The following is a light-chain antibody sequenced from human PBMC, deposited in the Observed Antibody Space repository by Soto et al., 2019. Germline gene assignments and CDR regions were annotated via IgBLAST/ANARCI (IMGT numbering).Light chain of an antibody. Sequence: QAVVTQPPSVSGSPGQRVSIYCTRSSSNIGAGYGVHWYQQLPGAAPKLLIYVNDNRPSGVPDRFSGSKSGASASLAITGLQAEDEADYYCQSYDSSLSVVFGGGTKLTVL. CDR3: QSYDSSLSVV. CDR1: SSNIGAGYG. CDR2: VND. J-gene: IGLJ2*01. V-gene: IGLV1-40*03.